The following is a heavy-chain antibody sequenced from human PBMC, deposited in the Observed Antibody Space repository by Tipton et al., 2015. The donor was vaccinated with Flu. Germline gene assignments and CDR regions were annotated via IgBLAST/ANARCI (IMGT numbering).Heavy chain of an antibody. CDR3: ARDPSLGMPDYFDY. CDR1: GDSISSFY. Sequence: TLSLTCTVSGDSISSFYWNWIRQPPGKGLEWIGYIHNNQYTKYNPSLQSRVTISVDTSKKQFSLQLRSVTAADTAVYYCARDPSLGMPDYFDYWGQGTLVTASS. J-gene: IGHJ4*02. V-gene: IGHV4-59*12. D-gene: IGHD2-2*01. CDR2: IHNNQYT.